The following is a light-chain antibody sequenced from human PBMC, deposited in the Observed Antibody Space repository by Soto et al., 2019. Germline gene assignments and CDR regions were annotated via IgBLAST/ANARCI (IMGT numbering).Light chain of an antibody. CDR1: TSDIGAYNY. CDR3: SSFEGTNSFV. V-gene: IGLV2-8*01. Sequence: QSALTQPPSASGSPGQSVTISCTGTTSDIGAYNYVSWYQQRPGKAPKLIIYEVTRRPSGVPDRIFGSKSYTTASLTVSGLQDEDQADYYCSSFEGTNSFVFGTGTKVTVL. J-gene: IGLJ1*01. CDR2: EVT.